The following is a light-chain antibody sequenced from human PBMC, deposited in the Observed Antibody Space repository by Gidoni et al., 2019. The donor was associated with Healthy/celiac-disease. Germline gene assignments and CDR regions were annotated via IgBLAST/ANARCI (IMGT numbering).Light chain of an antibody. CDR2: GNS. CDR3: QSYDSSLSVNVV. V-gene: IGLV1-40*01. Sequence: QSVLPQPPSVSGAPGPRVTISCTGSSSNIGAGYDVHWYQQLPGTAPKLLIYGNSHRPSGVPDRFSGSKSGTAASLAITGLQAEDEADYYCQSYDSSLSVNVVFGGGTKLTVL. J-gene: IGLJ2*01. CDR1: SSNIGAGYD.